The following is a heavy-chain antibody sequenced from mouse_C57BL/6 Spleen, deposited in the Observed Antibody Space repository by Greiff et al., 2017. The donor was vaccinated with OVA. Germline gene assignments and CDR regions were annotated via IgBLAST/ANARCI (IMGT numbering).Heavy chain of an antibody. D-gene: IGHD1-1*01. CDR2: IYPRDGST. J-gene: IGHJ2*01. V-gene: IGHV1-85*01. Sequence: VKLQESGPELVKPGASVQLSCKASGYTFTSYDINWVKQRPGPGLEWIGWIYPRDGSTKYNEKFKGKATLTVDTSSSTAYMELHSLTSEDSAVYVCARRWGVTTVVATDYWGQGTTLTVSS. CDR1: GYTFTSYD. CDR3: ARRWGVTTVVATDY.